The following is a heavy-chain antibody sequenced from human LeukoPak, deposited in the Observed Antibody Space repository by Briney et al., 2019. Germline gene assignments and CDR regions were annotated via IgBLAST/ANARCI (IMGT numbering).Heavy chain of an antibody. CDR2: ISAGGSST. V-gene: IGHV3-23*01. CDR1: GFTFSSHA. CDR3: ADVHSGFDY. D-gene: IGHD6-19*01. Sequence: GGSLRLSCAASGFTFSSHAMSWVRQAPGKGLEWVSAISAGGSSTYYADSVKGRFTISRDNSKSTLYLQMNSLRPEDTAVYYCADVHSGFDYWGQGTLVTVSS. J-gene: IGHJ4*02.